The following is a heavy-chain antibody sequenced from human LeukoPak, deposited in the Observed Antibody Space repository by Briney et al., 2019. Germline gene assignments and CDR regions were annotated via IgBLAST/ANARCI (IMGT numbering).Heavy chain of an antibody. CDR2: ISAYNGNT. V-gene: IGHV1-18*01. CDR1: GYTFTSYG. Sequence: ASVKVSCKASGYTFTSYGISWVRPAPGQGLEWMGWISAYNGNTNYAQKLQGRVTMTTDTSTSTAYMELRSLRSDDPAVYYCARSSGGYQLHNAFDIWGQGTMVTVSS. D-gene: IGHD2-2*01. J-gene: IGHJ3*02. CDR3: ARSSGGYQLHNAFDI.